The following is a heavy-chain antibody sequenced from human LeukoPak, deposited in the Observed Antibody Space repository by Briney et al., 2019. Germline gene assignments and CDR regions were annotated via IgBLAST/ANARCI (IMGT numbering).Heavy chain of an antibody. V-gene: IGHV6-1*01. CDR3: ARGSHSFYDSSGYAVDY. CDR1: GDSVSSNSAA. J-gene: IGHJ4*02. Sequence: SQTLSLTCAISGDSVSSNSAAWNWIRQSPSRGLEWLGRTYYRSKWYNDYAVSVKSRITINPDTSKNQFSLQLNSVTPEDTAVYYCARGSHSFYDSSGYAVDYWGQGTLVTVSS. D-gene: IGHD3-22*01. CDR2: TYYRSKWYN.